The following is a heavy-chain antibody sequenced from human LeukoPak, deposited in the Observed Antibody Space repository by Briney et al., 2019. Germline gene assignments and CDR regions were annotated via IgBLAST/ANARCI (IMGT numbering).Heavy chain of an antibody. V-gene: IGHV4-59*08. CDR3: ARSPWFGEFFCFDP. CDR2: VYYKGDT. D-gene: IGHD3-10*01. CDR1: GGSPTGFF. Sequence: SETLSLTCSVSGGSPTGFFWTWIRQPPGKGAGWVGYVYYKGDTSYSPSLESRVTISADTSKKPFSLKLNSVTAADMAVHYSARSPWFGEFFCFDPWGQGTLVTVSS. J-gene: IGHJ5*02.